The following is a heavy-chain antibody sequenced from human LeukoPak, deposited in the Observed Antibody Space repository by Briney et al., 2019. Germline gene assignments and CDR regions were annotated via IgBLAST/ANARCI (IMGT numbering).Heavy chain of an antibody. J-gene: IGHJ4*02. CDR2: ISWNSGSI. V-gene: IGHV3-9*01. D-gene: IGHD6-13*01. Sequence: PGRSLRLSCAASGFTFDGYAMHWVRQAPGKGLEWVSGISWNSGSIGYADSVKGRFTISRDNAKNSLHLQMNSLRAEDTALYYCAKDIAAASYYFDYWGQGILVTVSS. CDR1: GFTFDGYA. CDR3: AKDIAAASYYFDY.